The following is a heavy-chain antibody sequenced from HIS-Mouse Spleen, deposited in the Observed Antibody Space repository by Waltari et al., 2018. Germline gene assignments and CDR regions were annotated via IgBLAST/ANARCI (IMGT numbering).Heavy chain of an antibody. Sequence: QVQLQESGPGLVKPSETLSLTCTVPGGSLSSYYWSWIRQPPGKGLEWIGYIYYSGSTNYNPSLKSRVTISVDTSKNQFSLKLRSVTAADTAVYYCARASRDLLLPRYFDLWGRGTLVTVSS. CDR1: GGSLSSYY. CDR3: ARASRDLLLPRYFDL. J-gene: IGHJ2*01. V-gene: IGHV4-59*01. CDR2: IYYSGST.